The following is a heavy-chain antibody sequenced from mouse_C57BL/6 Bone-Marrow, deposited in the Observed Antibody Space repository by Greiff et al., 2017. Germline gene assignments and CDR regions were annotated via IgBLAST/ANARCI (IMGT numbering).Heavy chain of an antibody. CDR2: ISNGGGST. J-gene: IGHJ4*01. V-gene: IGHV5-12*01. CDR1: GFTFSDYY. Sequence: EVQVVESGGGLVQPGGSLKLSCAASGFTFSDYYMYWVRQTPEKRLEWVAYISNGGGSTYYPDTVKGRFTISRDNAKNTLYLQMSRLKSEDTAMYYCARQGTVVARSYAMDYWGQGTSVTVSS. D-gene: IGHD1-1*01. CDR3: ARQGTVVARSYAMDY.